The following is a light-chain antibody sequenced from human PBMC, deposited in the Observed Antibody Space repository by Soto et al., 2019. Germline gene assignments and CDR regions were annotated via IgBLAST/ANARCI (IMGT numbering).Light chain of an antibody. Sequence: QSALTQPASVSGSPGQSITISCTGTSSDVGSYNLVSWYQQHPGKAPKLMIYEGSKRPSGVSNRFSGSKSGNTASLTISGLQAVDEADYYCCSYAGSSTLWVFGGGTKLTVL. V-gene: IGLV2-23*01. CDR3: CSYAGSSTLWV. J-gene: IGLJ3*02. CDR1: SSDVGSYNL. CDR2: EGS.